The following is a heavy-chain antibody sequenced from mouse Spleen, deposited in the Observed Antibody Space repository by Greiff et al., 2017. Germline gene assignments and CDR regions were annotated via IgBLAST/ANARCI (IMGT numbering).Heavy chain of an antibody. J-gene: IGHJ2*01. Sequence: VQLQQPGAELVRPVASVKLSCKASRYTLTSYRMYWVKQRPEQGLEWIGRIYPYDSVTHYNQKFKDKATLTVDKSSSTAYMQLSSITSEDSAVYYCAREYGSDFGYWGQGTTLTGSS. V-gene: IGHV1-61*01. CDR3: AREYGSDFGY. CDR2: IYPYDSVT. CDR1: RYTLTSYR. D-gene: IGHD2-2*01.